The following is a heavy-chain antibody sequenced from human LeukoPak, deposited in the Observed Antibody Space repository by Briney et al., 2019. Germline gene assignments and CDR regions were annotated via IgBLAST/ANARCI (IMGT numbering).Heavy chain of an antibody. CDR2: INPSGGST. Sequence: ASVKVSCKASRYTFTSYYMHWVRQAPGQGLEWMGIINPSGGSTSYAQKFQGRVTMTRDTSTSTVHMELSSLRSEDTAVYYCARAYCSSTSCYLSGMDVWGQGTTVTVSS. D-gene: IGHD2-2*01. J-gene: IGHJ6*02. CDR3: ARAYCSSTSCYLSGMDV. CDR1: RYTFTSYY. V-gene: IGHV1-46*01.